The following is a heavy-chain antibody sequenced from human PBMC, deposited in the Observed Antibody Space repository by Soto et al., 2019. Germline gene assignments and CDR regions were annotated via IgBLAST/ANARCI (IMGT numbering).Heavy chain of an antibody. D-gene: IGHD2-15*01. V-gene: IGHV3-7*04. CDR2: INPDGRDE. CDR1: GLPFSSHY. CDR3: ARETWWRLDY. Sequence: EVQLVESGGGLDQPGGSLRLSCAASGLPFSSHYMSWIRQAPGRGLEWVAKINPDGRDEQYADSVRGRFTVSRDNTKNLVFLQMKGLRVEATAVYYCARETWWRLDYWGQGNLVTVSS. J-gene: IGHJ4*02.